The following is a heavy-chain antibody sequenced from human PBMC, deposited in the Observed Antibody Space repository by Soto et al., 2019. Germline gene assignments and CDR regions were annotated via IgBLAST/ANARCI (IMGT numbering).Heavy chain of an antibody. CDR1: GFRFSNFW. J-gene: IGHJ4*01. CDR2: VSEDGSST. CDR3: ARGTYGEYGTPPDL. D-gene: IGHD4-17*01. Sequence: EVQLVESGGGLVQPGGSLSLSCAASGFRFSNFWMHWVRQAPRKGLAWVSRVSEDGSSTHYADSVKGRFTISRDNANNTLSLQMNSLRADDTAVYYCARGTYGEYGTPPDLWGQGVLVTVSS. V-gene: IGHV3-74*01.